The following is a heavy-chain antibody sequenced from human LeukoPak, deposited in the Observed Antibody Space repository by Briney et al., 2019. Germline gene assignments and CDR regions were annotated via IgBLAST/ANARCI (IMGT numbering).Heavy chain of an antibody. CDR3: ARERGGSFDI. CDR2: INPNSGGT. J-gene: IGHJ3*02. V-gene: IGHV1-2*02. CDR1: GYTFTSYG. Sequence: ASVKVSCKASGYTFTSYGISWVRQAPGQGLEWMGWINPNSGGTNYAQKFQGRVTMTRDTSISTAYMELSRLRSDDTAVYYCARERGGSFDIWGQGTMVTVSS. D-gene: IGHD3-16*01.